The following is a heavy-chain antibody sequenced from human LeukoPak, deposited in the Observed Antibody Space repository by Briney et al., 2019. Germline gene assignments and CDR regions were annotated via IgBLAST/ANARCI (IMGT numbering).Heavy chain of an antibody. CDR1: GFTVSSNY. J-gene: IGHJ6*02. CDR3: ARDLGNYDENDYYYYGMDV. Sequence: GGSLRLSCAASGFTVSSNYMSWVRQAPGKGLEWVTLISHDGSNKYYADSVKGRFTISRDSSKNTLYLQMNSLRAEDTAVYYCARDLGNYDENDYYYYGMDVWGQGTTVTVSS. CDR2: ISHDGSNK. V-gene: IGHV3-30-3*01. D-gene: IGHD1-7*01.